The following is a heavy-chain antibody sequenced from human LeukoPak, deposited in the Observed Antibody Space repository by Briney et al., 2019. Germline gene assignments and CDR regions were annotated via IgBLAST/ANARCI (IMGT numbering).Heavy chain of an antibody. Sequence: PSETLSPTCTVSGGSISSSSYYWGWIRQPPGKGLEWIGSIYYSGSTYYNPSLKGRVTISVDTSKNQFSLKLSSVTAADTAVYYCARHGTPQWLVPTYYYYYMDVWGKGTTVTVSS. CDR3: ARHGTPQWLVPTYYYYYMDV. CDR1: GGSISSSSYY. J-gene: IGHJ6*03. D-gene: IGHD6-19*01. CDR2: IYYSGST. V-gene: IGHV4-39*01.